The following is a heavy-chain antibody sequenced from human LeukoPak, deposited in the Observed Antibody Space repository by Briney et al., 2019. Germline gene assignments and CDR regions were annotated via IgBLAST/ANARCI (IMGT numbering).Heavy chain of an antibody. CDR1: GGSFSSDDSY. V-gene: IGHV4-30-4*01. CDR2: IYYSGST. D-gene: IGHD2-15*01. CDR3: ARNVGYCGGGSCYSSWYFDL. J-gene: IGHJ2*01. Sequence: SQTLSLTCTVSGGSFSSDDSYWSWIRQPPGKGLEWIGYIYYSGSTYCNPSLNSRLTISLDTSKNQFSLKLSSVTAADTAVYYCARNVGYCGGGSCYSSWYFDLWGRGTLVTVSS.